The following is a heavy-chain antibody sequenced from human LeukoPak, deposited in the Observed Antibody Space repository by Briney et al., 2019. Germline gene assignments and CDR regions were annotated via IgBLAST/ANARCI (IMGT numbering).Heavy chain of an antibody. V-gene: IGHV4-39*07. D-gene: IGHD3-9*01. Sequence: PSETLSLTCTVSGGSISSSSYYWGWIRQPPGKGLEWIGSIYYSGSTYYNPSLKSRVTISVDTSKNQFSLKLSSVTAADTAVYYCARDIVPYYDILTGYYRGYYFDYWGQGTLVTVSS. J-gene: IGHJ4*02. CDR2: IYYSGST. CDR3: ARDIVPYYDILTGYYRGYYFDY. CDR1: GGSISSSSYY.